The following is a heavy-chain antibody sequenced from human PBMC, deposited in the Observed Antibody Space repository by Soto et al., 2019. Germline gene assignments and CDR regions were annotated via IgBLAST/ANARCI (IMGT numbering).Heavy chain of an antibody. D-gene: IGHD3-10*01. V-gene: IGHV1-18*01. CDR3: ARNGERDLGLNYYFYYGMDV. Sequence: VASVKVSCKASDYIFTTYGISWVRQAPGQGLEWMGWVSPYSNITNYAQKFQGRVTMTTETSTSTVYMELRSPRSDDTAMYYCARNGERDLGLNYYFYYGMDVWG. CDR1: DYIFTTYG. CDR2: VSPYSNIT. J-gene: IGHJ6*02.